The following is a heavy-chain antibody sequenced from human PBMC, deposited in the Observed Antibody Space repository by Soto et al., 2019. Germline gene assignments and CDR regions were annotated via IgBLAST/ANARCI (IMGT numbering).Heavy chain of an antibody. J-gene: IGHJ4*02. V-gene: IGHV4-4*07. CDR2: IYTSGST. Sequence: QVQLQESGPGLGKPSETLSLTCSVSGTSVSNYYWSWIRQPAGKGLEHIGRIYTSGSTSYNPSLKSRVTMSMDTSQTQIYLNLTSVTAADTAVYYCARGGIQLSYAFDYWGQGILVTVSS. CDR1: GTSVSNYY. D-gene: IGHD5-18*01. CDR3: ARGGIQLSYAFDY.